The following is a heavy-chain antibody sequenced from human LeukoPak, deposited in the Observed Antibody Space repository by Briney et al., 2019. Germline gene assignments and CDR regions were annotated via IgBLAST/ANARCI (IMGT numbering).Heavy chain of an antibody. Sequence: KPSETLSLTCSVSGGSISGYYWSWVRQPPGKGLEWVGYIAYSGSTFYNPSLKSRVTISVDTPKNQFSLRLSPVTAADTAVYYCLRHTAATTLDYWGQGTLVTVSS. J-gene: IGHJ4*02. CDR1: GGSISGYY. CDR2: IAYSGST. V-gene: IGHV4-59*08. CDR3: LRHTAATTLDY. D-gene: IGHD1-1*01.